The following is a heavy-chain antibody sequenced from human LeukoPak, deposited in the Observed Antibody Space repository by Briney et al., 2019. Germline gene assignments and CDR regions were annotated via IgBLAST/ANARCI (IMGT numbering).Heavy chain of an antibody. J-gene: IGHJ2*01. CDR1: GGSFSGYY. D-gene: IGHD4-23*01. CDR3: ARSVVTLYWYFDL. CDR2: IYYSGST. Sequence: SETLSLTCAVYGGSFSGYYWSWIRQPPGKGLEWIGYIYYSGSTNYNPSLKSRVTISLDTSKNQFSLKLSSVTTADTAVYYCARSVVTLYWYFDLWGRGTLVTVSS. V-gene: IGHV4-59*01.